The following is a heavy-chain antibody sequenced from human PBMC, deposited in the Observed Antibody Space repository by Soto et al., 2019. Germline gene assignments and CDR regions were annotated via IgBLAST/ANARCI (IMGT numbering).Heavy chain of an antibody. J-gene: IGHJ6*02. CDR1: GFTFSRYS. D-gene: IGHD2-2*01. CDR3: ARDPKDIVVVPAANNPGPVGGGMDV. V-gene: IGHV3-21*01. Sequence: PGGSLGLSCAASGFTFSRYSMNWFRQAPGKGREWVSSISSSSSYIYYADSVKGRFTISRDNSKNTLYLQMNSLRAEDTAVYYCARDPKDIVVVPAANNPGPVGGGMDVWGQGTTVTVSS. CDR2: ISSSSSYI.